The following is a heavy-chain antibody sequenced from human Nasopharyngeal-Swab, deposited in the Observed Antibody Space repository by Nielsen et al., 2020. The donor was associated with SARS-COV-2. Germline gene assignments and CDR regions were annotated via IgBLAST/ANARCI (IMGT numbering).Heavy chain of an antibody. CDR2: IYYSGST. J-gene: IGHJ5*02. V-gene: IGHV4-30-4*01. D-gene: IGHD3-22*01. Sequence: WIRQPPGKGLEWIGYIYYSGSTYYNPSLKSRVTISVDTSKNQFSLKLSSVTAADTAVYYCARDYYDSSGYYSGFDPWGQGTLVTVSS. CDR3: ARDYYDSSGYYSGFDP.